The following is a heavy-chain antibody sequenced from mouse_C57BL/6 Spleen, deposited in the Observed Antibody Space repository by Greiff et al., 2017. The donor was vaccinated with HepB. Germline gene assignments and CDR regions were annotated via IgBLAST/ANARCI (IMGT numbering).Heavy chain of an antibody. Sequence: VQLQQPGPELVKPGASVKLSCKASGYTFTSYWMHWVKQRPGQGLEWIGNINPSNGGTNYNEKFKSKATLTVDKSSSTAYMQLSSLTSEDSAVYYCARAGSAYYSNSAWFAYWGQGTLVTVSA. V-gene: IGHV1-53*01. CDR1: GYTFTSYW. D-gene: IGHD2-5*01. CDR2: INPSNGGT. CDR3: ARAGSAYYSNSAWFAY. J-gene: IGHJ3*01.